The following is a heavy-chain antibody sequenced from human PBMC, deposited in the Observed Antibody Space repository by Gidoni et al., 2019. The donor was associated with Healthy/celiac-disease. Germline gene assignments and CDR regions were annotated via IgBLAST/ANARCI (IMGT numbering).Heavy chain of an antibody. CDR3: ARDREVATIFYYYYYGMDV. D-gene: IGHD5-12*01. CDR2: ISAYNGNT. CDR1: GYTFTSYG. Sequence: QVQLVQSGAEVKKPGASVKVSCKASGYTFTSYGISWVRQAPGQGLEWMGWISAYNGNTNYAQKLQGRVTMTTDTSTSTAYMELRSLRSDDTAVYYCARDREVATIFYYYYYGMDVWGQGTTVTVSS. J-gene: IGHJ6*02. V-gene: IGHV1-18*01.